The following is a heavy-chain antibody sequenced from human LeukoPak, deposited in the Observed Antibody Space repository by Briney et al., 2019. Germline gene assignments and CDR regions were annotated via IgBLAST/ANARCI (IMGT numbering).Heavy chain of an antibody. CDR3: ARSPGYCSGGSCPGYYYYGMDV. D-gene: IGHD2-15*01. J-gene: IGHJ6*02. V-gene: IGHV3-74*01. Sequence: PGGSLRLSCAASGFTLSNYWMTWVRQAPGKGLVWVSRINSDGSSTSYADSVKGRFTISRDNAKNTLYLQMNSLRAEDTAVYYCARSPGYCSGGSCPGYYYYGMDVWGQGTTVTVSS. CDR2: INSDGSST. CDR1: GFTLSNYW.